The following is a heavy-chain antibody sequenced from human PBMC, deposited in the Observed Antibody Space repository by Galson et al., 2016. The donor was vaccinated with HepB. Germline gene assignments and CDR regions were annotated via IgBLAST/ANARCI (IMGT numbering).Heavy chain of an antibody. V-gene: IGHV1-69*06. CDR2: IIPNFGTA. CDR3: AKAADYSHYGAASWGQGSLGKAHRNVHNTQNTRYTQMTSVTTDDTAVLCLATAADYSHYGAVS. Sequence: SVKVSCKASEDIFSRNAIIWVRQAPGQGFEWMGGIIPNFGTANYDQKFLGRVTITADKSTTTVYMEMTRLTSDDTAVFYCAKAADYSHYGAASWGQGSLGKAHRNVHNTQNTRYTQMTSVTTDDTAVLCLATAADYSHYGAVSWGQGSLVIVSS. D-gene: IGHD4-11*01. CDR1: EDIFSRNA. J-gene: IGHJ4*02.